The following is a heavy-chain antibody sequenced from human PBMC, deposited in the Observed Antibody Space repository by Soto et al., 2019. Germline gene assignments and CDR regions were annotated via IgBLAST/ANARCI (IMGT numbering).Heavy chain of an antibody. J-gene: IGHJ6*02. CDR2: ITSSGSTI. D-gene: IGHD2-15*01. V-gene: IGHV3-11*01. CDR3: ARDLVVVAPYYYYGMDV. Sequence: GGSLSLSCAASGFTFSDYYMTWIRQAPGKGLEWVSYITSSGSTIYYADSVKGRFTISRDNARNSLYLQMNSLRAEDTAVYYCARDLVVVAPYYYYGMDVWGQGTTVTVSS. CDR1: GFTFSDYY.